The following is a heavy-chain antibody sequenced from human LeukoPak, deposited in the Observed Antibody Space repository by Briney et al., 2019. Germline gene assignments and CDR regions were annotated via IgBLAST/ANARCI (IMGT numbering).Heavy chain of an antibody. V-gene: IGHV3-15*01. J-gene: IGHJ3*02. Sequence: GGSLRLSCAASGFTFSNAWMSWVRQAPGKGLEWVGRIKSKTDGGTTDYAAPVKGRFTISRDDSKNTLYLQMNSLKTEDTAVYYCTRGGPTCSSTSSYLGAYAFDIWGQGTMVTVSS. CDR1: GFTFSNAW. CDR2: IKSKTDGGTT. CDR3: TRGGPTCSSTSSYLGAYAFDI. D-gene: IGHD2-2*01.